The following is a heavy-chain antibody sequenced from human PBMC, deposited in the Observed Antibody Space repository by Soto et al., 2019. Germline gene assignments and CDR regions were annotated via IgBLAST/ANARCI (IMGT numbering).Heavy chain of an antibody. CDR3: ARVSFSSGYFNWLDP. CDR1: GGSISAFY. D-gene: IGHD3-3*01. Sequence: LSLTCTVSGGSISAFYWSWIRQPPGKGLEWIGCNSENTNYNPSLKSRVTISIDPSKNQFSLHLRSVTAADTAVYYCARVSFSSGYFNWLDPWGQGTLVTVSS. CDR2: NSENT. J-gene: IGHJ5*02. V-gene: IGHV4-59*01.